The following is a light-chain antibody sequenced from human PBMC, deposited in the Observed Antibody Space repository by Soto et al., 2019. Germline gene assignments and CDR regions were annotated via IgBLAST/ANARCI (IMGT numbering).Light chain of an antibody. J-gene: IGKJ1*01. CDR2: WAS. CDR3: QLYFNTPRT. Sequence: DRVQTSSPDSLAVSRGERAKINCKSSQSVLFSSNNLNYIAWYQQKPGQPPNLLIYWASTRESGVPDRFSGSGSGTDFTLTISSLQAEDVAVYYCQLYFNTPRTLGQGTKVDIK. CDR1: QSVLFSSNNLNY. V-gene: IGKV4-1*01.